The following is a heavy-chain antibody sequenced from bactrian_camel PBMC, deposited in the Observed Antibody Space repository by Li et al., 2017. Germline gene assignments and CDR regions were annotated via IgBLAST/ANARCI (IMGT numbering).Heavy chain of an antibody. CDR2: IRADGRT. CDR3: AAEDKFPRFCSAALATTAKY. Sequence: VQLVESGGGSVQTGGSLTLSCVASEYSISDDCMGWFRQAPGKEREGVAGIRADGRTTYIDSAKGRFTIIKDNAKNTLYLQMNNLKPEDTAMYYCAAEDKFPRFCSAALATTAKYLGQGTQVTVS. D-gene: IGHD4*01. V-gene: IGHV3S53*01. CDR1: EYSISDDC. J-gene: IGHJ4*01.